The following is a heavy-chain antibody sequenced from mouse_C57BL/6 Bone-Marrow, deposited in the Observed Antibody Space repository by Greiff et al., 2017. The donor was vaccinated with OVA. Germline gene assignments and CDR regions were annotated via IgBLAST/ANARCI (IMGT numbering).Heavy chain of an antibody. CDR3: TTFGFAY. Sequence: EVQLQQSGAELVRPGASVKLSCTASGFNIKDDYMHWVKQRPEQGLEWIGWIDPENGDTEYASKFQGKATITADTSSNTAYLQLSSLASEDTAVYYCTTFGFAYWGQGTLVTVSA. V-gene: IGHV14-4*01. CDR2: IDPENGDT. J-gene: IGHJ3*01. CDR1: GFNIKDDY.